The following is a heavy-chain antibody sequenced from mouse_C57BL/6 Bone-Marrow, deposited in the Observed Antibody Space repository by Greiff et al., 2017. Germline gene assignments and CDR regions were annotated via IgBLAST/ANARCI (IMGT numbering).Heavy chain of an antibody. CDR3: ARPTGFAY. V-gene: IGHV5-6*02. Sequence: EVKLVESGGDLVKPGGSLKLSCAASGFTFSSYGMSWVRQTPDKRLEWVATISSGGSYTYYPDSVKGRFPISRDNAKNTLYLQMSSLKSENTAMDYCARPTGFAYWGQGTLVTVSA. CDR1: GFTFSSYG. J-gene: IGHJ3*01. CDR2: ISSGGSYT.